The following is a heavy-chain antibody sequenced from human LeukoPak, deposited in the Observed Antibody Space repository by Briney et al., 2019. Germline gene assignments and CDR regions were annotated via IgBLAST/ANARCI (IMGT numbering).Heavy chain of an antibody. V-gene: IGHV4-39*07. CDR2: IYYSGST. Sequence: SETLSLTCTVSGGSISSSSYYWGWIRQPPGKGLEWIGSIYYSGSTYYNPSLKSRVTISVDTSKNQFSLKLSSVTAADTAVYYCASGGWYREDAFDIWGQGTMVTVSS. J-gene: IGHJ3*02. CDR3: ASGGWYREDAFDI. D-gene: IGHD6-19*01. CDR1: GGSISSSSYY.